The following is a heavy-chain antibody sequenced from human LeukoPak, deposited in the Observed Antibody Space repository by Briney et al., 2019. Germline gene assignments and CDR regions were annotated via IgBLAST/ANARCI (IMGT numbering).Heavy chain of an antibody. CDR2: INHSGST. D-gene: IGHD6-13*01. Sequence: SETLSLTCAVYGGSFSGYYWSWIRQPPGKGLEWIGEINHSGSTNYNPSLKSRVTISVDTSKNQFSLKLSSVTAADTAVYYCARARTASSSWPYWGQGTLVTVSS. CDR3: ARARTASSSWPY. V-gene: IGHV4-34*01. CDR1: GGSFSGYY. J-gene: IGHJ4*02.